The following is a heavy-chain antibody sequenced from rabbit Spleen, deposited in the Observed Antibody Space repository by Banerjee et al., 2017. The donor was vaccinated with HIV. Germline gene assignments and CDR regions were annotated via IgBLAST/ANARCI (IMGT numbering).Heavy chain of an antibody. J-gene: IGHJ4*01. CDR3: ARDLVGVIGWNFYL. CDR2: IYTGSGADT. CDR1: GFSFSSRYY. V-gene: IGHV1S45*01. D-gene: IGHD1-1*01. Sequence: QEQLEESGGDLVKPGASLTLTCTASGFSFSSRYYMCWVRQAPGKGLEWIACIYTGSGADTYYASWAKGRFTISKTSSTTVTLQMASLTAADTATYFCARDLVGVIGWNFYLWGPGTLVTVS.